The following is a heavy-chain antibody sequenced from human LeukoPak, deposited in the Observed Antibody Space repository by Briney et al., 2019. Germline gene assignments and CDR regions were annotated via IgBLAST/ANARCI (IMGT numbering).Heavy chain of an antibody. CDR3: ASTYSLFDAFDI. D-gene: IGHD5/OR15-5a*01. Sequence: PSETLSPTCTVSGYSISSGYYWGWIRQPPGKGLEWIGNIYHSGDTYYNPSLKSRVTISVDTSENQFSLKLSSVTAADTAVYYCASTYSLFDAFDIWGQGTVVTVSS. CDR2: IYHSGDT. J-gene: IGHJ3*02. CDR1: GYSISSGYY. V-gene: IGHV4-38-2*02.